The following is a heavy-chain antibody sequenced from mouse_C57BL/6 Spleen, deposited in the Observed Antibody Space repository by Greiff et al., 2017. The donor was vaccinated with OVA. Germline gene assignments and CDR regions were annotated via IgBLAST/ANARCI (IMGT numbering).Heavy chain of an antibody. J-gene: IGHJ3*01. Sequence: VKLQQPGTELVKPGASVKLSCKASGYTFTSYWMHWVKQRPGQGLEWIGNINPSNGGTNYNEKFKSKATLTVDKSSSTAYMQLSSLTSEDSAVYYCAQDSSGRRWFAYWGQGTLVTVSA. V-gene: IGHV1-53*01. CDR1: GYTFTSYW. CDR2: INPSNGGT. D-gene: IGHD3-2*02. CDR3: AQDSSGRRWFAY.